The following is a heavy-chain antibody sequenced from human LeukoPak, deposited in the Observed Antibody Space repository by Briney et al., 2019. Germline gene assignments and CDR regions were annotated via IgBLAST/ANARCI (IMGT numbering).Heavy chain of an antibody. CDR3: ARRRSISWSNDFDF. J-gene: IGHJ4*02. CDR1: GYTFTTYW. CDR2: IYPGDSDT. Sequence: GESLKISCKGSGYTFTTYWIGWVRQMPGKGLEWMGIIYPGDSDTRYSPSFQGQVTISADKSISTAYLQLTSLKASDTAMYYCARRRSISWSNDFDFWGQGTLVTVSS. V-gene: IGHV5-51*01. D-gene: IGHD6-13*01.